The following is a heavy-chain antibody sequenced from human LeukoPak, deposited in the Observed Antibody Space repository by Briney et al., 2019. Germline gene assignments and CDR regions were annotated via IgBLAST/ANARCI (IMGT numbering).Heavy chain of an antibody. CDR2: IYTSGST. J-gene: IGHJ6*04. D-gene: IGHD3-3*01. Sequence: SETLSLTCTVSGGSISSSSYYWSWIRQPAGKGLEWIGRIYTSGSTNYNPPLKSRVTMSVDTSKNQFSLKLSSVTAADTAVYYCARDRVGITIFGVATTLDVWGKGTTVTVSS. CDR3: ARDRVGITIFGVATTLDV. V-gene: IGHV4-61*02. CDR1: GGSISSSSYY.